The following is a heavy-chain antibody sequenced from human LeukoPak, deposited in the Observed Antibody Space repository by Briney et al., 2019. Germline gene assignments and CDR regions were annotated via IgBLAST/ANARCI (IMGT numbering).Heavy chain of an antibody. V-gene: IGHV3-7*01. J-gene: IGHJ4*02. CDR1: GFTFSHYW. CDR2: IKQDGSEK. Sequence: PGVSLRLSCAASGFTFSHYWMSWVRQAPGKGLEWVANIKQDGSEKYYVDSVKGRFTISRDNAKNSLYLQMNSLRAEDTALYYCATHRGYSYGTAEDFDYWGQGTLVTASS. D-gene: IGHD5-18*01. CDR3: ATHRGYSYGTAEDFDY.